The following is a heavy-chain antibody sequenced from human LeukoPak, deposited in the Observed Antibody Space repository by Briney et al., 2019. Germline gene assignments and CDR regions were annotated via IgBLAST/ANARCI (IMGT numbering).Heavy chain of an antibody. CDR2: ISYDGSDK. Sequence: GGSLRLSCAASGFTFISYGMHWVRQAPGKGLEWVAVISYDGSDKYYADSVKGRFTISRDNSKNTLYLQMNSLRAEDTAVYYCANFDGSTQAFHIWGQGTMVTVSS. D-gene: IGHD3-9*01. CDR1: GFTFISYG. V-gene: IGHV3-30*18. J-gene: IGHJ3*02. CDR3: ANFDGSTQAFHI.